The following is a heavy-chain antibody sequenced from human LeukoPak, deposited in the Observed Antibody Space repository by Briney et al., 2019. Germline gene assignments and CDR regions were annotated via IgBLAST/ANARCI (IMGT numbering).Heavy chain of an antibody. CDR3: ARSKMTTTPNFGY. CDR1: GYTFVGYY. CDR2: LNPKSGAT. D-gene: IGHD1-26*01. J-gene: IGHJ4*02. V-gene: IGHV1-2*02. Sequence: ASVKVSCKASGYTFVGYYMHWVRQAPGQGLEWMGWLNPKSGATNYAQKFQGRVTMTRDTSISTAYMELSRLTSDDTAVYSCARSKMTTTPNFGYWGQGTLVTVSS.